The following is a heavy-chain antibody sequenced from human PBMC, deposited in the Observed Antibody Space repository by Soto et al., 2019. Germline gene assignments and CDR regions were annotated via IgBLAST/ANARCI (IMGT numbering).Heavy chain of an antibody. CDR3: ARVPVHSSSSGHYFDY. V-gene: IGHV5-51*01. CDR1: GYSFTSYW. D-gene: IGHD6-6*01. Sequence: GESLKISCKGSGYSFTSYWIGWVRQMPGKGLEWMGIIYPGDSDTRYSPSFQGQVTISADKSISTAYLQWSSLKASDTAMYYWARVPVHSSSSGHYFDYWGQGTLVTVSS. CDR2: IYPGDSDT. J-gene: IGHJ4*02.